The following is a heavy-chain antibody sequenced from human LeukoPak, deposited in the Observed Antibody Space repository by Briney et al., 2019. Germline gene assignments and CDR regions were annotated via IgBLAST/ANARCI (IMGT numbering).Heavy chain of an antibody. Sequence: SETLSLTCSVSGGSIGRYYWSWVRQPPGKGLEWIGYIHYSGSTNYNPSLKSRVTISVDTSKNQLSLRVRSVIAADTAVYYCAREWSAFDYWGQGTLVTVSS. CDR3: AREWSAFDY. CDR1: GGSIGRYY. J-gene: IGHJ4*02. D-gene: IGHD2-15*01. CDR2: IHYSGST. V-gene: IGHV4-59*13.